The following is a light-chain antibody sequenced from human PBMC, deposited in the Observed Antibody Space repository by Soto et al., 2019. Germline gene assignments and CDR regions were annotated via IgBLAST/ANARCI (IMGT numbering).Light chain of an antibody. CDR3: QQYNNWPRT. J-gene: IGKJ1*01. Sequence: EIVMTQSPATLSVSPGERATLSCRASQSVSNSLAWYHQKPGQAPRLLIYGASTRATGFPARFSGNGSGTDFTLTISSLQSEDFAVYYCQQYNNWPRTFGQGTKVDI. CDR2: GAS. CDR1: QSVSNS. V-gene: IGKV3-15*01.